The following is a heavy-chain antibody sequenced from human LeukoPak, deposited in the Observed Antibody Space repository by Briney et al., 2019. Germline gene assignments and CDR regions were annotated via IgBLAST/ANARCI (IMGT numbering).Heavy chain of an antibody. D-gene: IGHD3-10*01. Sequence: GGSLRLSCAASGFTFTSHDMNWVRQAPGKGLEWLAYISDAGNTVYYADSVKGRFTISRDNAKNSLSLQMNSLSAEDTAVYYCARGGRLVPEVPITYYFDSWGHGSPVTVSS. CDR3: ARGGRLVPEVPITYYFDS. CDR1: GFTFTSHD. V-gene: IGHV3-48*03. CDR2: ISDAGNTV. J-gene: IGHJ4*01.